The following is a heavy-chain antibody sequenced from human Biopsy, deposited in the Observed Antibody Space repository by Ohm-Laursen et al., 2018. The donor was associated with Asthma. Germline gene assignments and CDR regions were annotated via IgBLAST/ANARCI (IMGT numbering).Heavy chain of an antibody. Sequence: SLRLSCTAPGFTFGSYGLHWVRQAPGKGPGWAADIWFDGSNKHYADSVKGRFTISRDNSKNTLYLQMNSLRAEDTALYYCGRERSYMVDYWGQGTLVIVSS. CDR1: GFTFGSYG. CDR2: IWFDGSNK. CDR3: GRERSYMVDY. J-gene: IGHJ4*02. D-gene: IGHD3-10*01. V-gene: IGHV3-33*01.